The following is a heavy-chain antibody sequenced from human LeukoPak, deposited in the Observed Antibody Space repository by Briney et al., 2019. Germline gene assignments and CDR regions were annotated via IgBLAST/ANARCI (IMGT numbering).Heavy chain of an antibody. J-gene: IGHJ4*02. CDR3: ATYYDILTGYYKTNFDY. V-gene: IGHV1-2*02. D-gene: IGHD3-9*01. CDR2: INPNSGGT. CDR1: GYTFTGYY. Sequence: GASVKVSCKASGYTFTGYYMHWVRQAPGQGLEWMGWINPNSGGTNYAQKFQGRVTMTRVTSISTAYMELSRLRSDDTAVYYCATYYDILTGYYKTNFDYWGQGTLVTVSS.